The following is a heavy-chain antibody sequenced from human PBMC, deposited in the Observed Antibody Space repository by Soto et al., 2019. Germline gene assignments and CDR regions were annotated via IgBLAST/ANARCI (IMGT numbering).Heavy chain of an antibody. CDR3: AKDAVYKGGLWLMDS. CDR2: VTGSGGQI. CDR1: GFTISTYA. D-gene: IGHD2-21*01. J-gene: IGHJ5*02. V-gene: IGHV3-23*01. Sequence: PGWSLRLSCAASGFTISTYAMTWVRQAPGKGLECVSGVTGSGGQIHYADSVKGRFTISKDNSKNTLYLQMSSLREEDTALYYCAKDAVYKGGLWLMDSWGQGTLVTVSS.